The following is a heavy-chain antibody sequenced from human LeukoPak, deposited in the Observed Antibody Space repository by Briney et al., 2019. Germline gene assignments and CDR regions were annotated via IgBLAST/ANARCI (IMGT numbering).Heavy chain of an antibody. CDR2: MNPNSGNT. V-gene: IGHV1-8*03. D-gene: IGHD2-8*01. CDR1: GYTFTSYD. Sequence: ASVKVSCKASGYTFTSYDIDWVRQAAGQGLEWMGWMNPNSGNTGYAQKLQGRVTITRNTSISTAYMELSSLRSEDTAVYYCARASKCTNGVCYNLFYFDYWGQGTLVTVSS. J-gene: IGHJ4*02. CDR3: ARASKCTNGVCYNLFYFDY.